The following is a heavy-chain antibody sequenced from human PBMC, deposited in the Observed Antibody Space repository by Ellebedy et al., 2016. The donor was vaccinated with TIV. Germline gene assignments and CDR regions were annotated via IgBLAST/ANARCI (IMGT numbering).Heavy chain of an antibody. J-gene: IGHJ5*02. D-gene: IGHD6-19*01. V-gene: IGHV5-51*01. CDR1: GDIFSSYW. CDR2: VFPGDSDA. Sequence: GGSLRLSCKDSGDIFSSYWIAWVRQMPGSGLEWMGIVFPGDSDARYSPSFKGRVTISADKSINTVYVQWRSLQASDTAVYYCARMVYGSGWDGYFDPWGQGTLVTVSP. CDR3: ARMVYGSGWDGYFDP.